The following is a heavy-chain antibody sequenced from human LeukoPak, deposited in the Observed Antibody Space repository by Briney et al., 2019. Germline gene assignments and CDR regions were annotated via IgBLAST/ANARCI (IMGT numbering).Heavy chain of an antibody. D-gene: IGHD3-10*01. CDR3: ARAGDGSGSYDNADYDY. CDR2: IYISGST. Sequence: SETLSLTCTVSGGSISGYYWNWIRQPAGKGLEWIGRIYISGSTNYNPSLKSRVAMSIDTSKNQFSLNLSSVTAADTAVYYCARAGDGSGSYDNADYDYWGQGTLVTVSS. J-gene: IGHJ4*02. CDR1: GGSISGYY. V-gene: IGHV4-4*07.